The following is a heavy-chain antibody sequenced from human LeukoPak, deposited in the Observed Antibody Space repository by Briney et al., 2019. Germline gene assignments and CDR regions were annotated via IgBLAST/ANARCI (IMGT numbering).Heavy chain of an antibody. V-gene: IGHV3-7*05. J-gene: IGHJ4*02. CDR2: IQKDRSEK. D-gene: IGHD6-13*01. CDR1: GFSFTTYW. CDR3: ARAAAGYYFDY. Sequence: GGSLRLSCAASGFSFTTYWMTWVRQAPGKGLEWVANIQKDRSEKNYVESVKGRFTISRDNAENSLYLQMNSLRAEDTAVYYCARAAAGYYFDYWGQGTLVTVSS.